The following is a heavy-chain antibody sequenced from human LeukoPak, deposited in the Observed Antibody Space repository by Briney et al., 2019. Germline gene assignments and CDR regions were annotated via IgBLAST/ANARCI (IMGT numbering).Heavy chain of an antibody. CDR1: GGSISSSSYY. V-gene: IGHV4-39*07. CDR2: IYYSGST. D-gene: IGHD3-10*01. Sequence: SETLSLTCTVSGGSISSSSYYWGWIRQPPGKGLEWIGSIYYSGSTYYNPSLKSRVTISVDTSKNQFSLKLSSVTAADTAVYYCARAYYYGSGSYYKGPSLYFDYWGQGTLVTVSS. J-gene: IGHJ4*02. CDR3: ARAYYYGSGSYYKGPSLYFDY.